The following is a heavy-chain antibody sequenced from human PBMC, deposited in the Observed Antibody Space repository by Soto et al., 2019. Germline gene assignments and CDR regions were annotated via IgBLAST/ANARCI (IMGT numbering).Heavy chain of an antibody. D-gene: IGHD3-22*01. J-gene: IGHJ4*02. CDR1: GFTFRYYA. CDR2: VRVSGCTT. V-gene: IGHV3-23*01. CDR3: AKGMYYYDSSGYRLFDY. Sequence: GGSLRLSCAASGFTFRYYAMNWVRQAPGKGLEWVSGVRVSGCTTYYADSVKGRFTFSRDNSKITLYLQMNSLRAADTAVYFCAKGMYYYDSSGYRLFDYWGQGTLVTVSS.